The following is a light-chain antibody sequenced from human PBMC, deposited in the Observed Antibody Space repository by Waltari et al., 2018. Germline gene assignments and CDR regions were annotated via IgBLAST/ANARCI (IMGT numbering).Light chain of an antibody. CDR1: SLRSYY. CDR2: GKN. V-gene: IGLV3-19*01. CDR3: NSRDSSGNHLWV. J-gene: IGLJ3*02. Sequence: SSELTQDPAVSVALGQTVRITCQGDSLRSYYASWYQQKPGQAPVIVIYGKNNRPSGIPDRFSGSSSGNTASVTITGAQAEDEADYYCNSRDSSGNHLWVFGGGTKLTVL.